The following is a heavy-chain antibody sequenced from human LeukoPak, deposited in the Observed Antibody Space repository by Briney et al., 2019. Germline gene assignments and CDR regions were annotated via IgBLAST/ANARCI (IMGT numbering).Heavy chain of an antibody. CDR1: GGSISSYH. Sequence: SETLSLTCTVSGGSISSYHWSWIRQPPGKGLEWIGYIYYSGSTNYNPSLKSRVTISVDTSKNQFSLKLSSVTAADTAVYYCARTSEGYCSGGSCWDFYYYMDVWGKGTTVTVSS. CDR3: ARTSEGYCSGGSCWDFYYYMDV. D-gene: IGHD2-15*01. J-gene: IGHJ6*03. CDR2: IYYSGST. V-gene: IGHV4-59*01.